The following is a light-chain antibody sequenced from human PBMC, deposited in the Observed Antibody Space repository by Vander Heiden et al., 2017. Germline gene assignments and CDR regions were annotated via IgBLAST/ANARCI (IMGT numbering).Light chain of an antibody. CDR1: SSNIGAGYD. V-gene: IGLV1-40*01. Sequence: QSALTQPPSVSGAPGQRVTISCTGSSSNIGAGYDVNWYRQLPGIAPKLLIYRNNNRPSGVPDRFSGSKSATSASLAITGLQAEDEAGYYCQSYDSSLSGSVFGGGTKLTVL. CDR3: QSYDSSLSGSV. J-gene: IGLJ3*02. CDR2: RNN.